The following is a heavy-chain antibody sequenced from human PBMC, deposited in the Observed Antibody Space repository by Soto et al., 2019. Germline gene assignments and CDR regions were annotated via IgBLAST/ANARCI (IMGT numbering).Heavy chain of an antibody. J-gene: IGHJ4*02. V-gene: IGHV4-34*01. CDR3: ARRFPYKMYYDYIWGSYRYIPPYFDY. Sequence: SETLALTCAVYGESFSGYYWSWIRQPPGKGLEWIGEINHSGSTNYNPSLKSRVTISVDTSKNQFSLKLSTVTAADTHVYFCARRFPYKMYYDYIWGSYRYIPPYFDYWGQGTLVTVSS. D-gene: IGHD3-16*02. CDR2: INHSGST. CDR1: GESFSGYY.